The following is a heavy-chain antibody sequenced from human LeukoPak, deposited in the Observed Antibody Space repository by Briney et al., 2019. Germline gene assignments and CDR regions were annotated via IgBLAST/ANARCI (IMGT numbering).Heavy chain of an antibody. CDR3: AKARNWKYNWFDP. CDR1: GCTFSSYG. Sequence: ARSLTLSCAASGCTFSSYGMHWVRQAPGKGLEWVAVISYDGSNKYYADSVKGRFTNSRDNSKNTLYPQMNSLRGEDTAVYFCAKARNWKYNWFDPWGQGTLVTVSS. J-gene: IGHJ5*02. D-gene: IGHD1-1*01. CDR2: ISYDGSNK. V-gene: IGHV3-30*18.